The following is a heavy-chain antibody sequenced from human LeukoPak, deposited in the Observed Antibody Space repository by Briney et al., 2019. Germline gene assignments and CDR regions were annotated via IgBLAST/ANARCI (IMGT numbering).Heavy chain of an antibody. CDR1: GFTFRSYA. D-gene: IGHD1-20*01. Sequence: GGSLRLSCAASGFTFRSYAMSWVRQAGGKGLEWVSAISGSGGSTYYADSVKGRFTISRDNSKNTLYLQMSSLRAEDTAVYYCAKPKDNSLYCFDYWGQGTLVTVSS. CDR3: AKPKDNSLYCFDY. J-gene: IGHJ4*02. CDR2: ISGSGGST. V-gene: IGHV3-23*01.